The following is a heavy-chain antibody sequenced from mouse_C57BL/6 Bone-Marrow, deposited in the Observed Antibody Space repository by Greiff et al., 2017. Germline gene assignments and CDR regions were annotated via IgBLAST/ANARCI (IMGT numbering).Heavy chain of an antibody. V-gene: IGHV7-1*01. CDR3: ARDAGLAWFAY. J-gene: IGHJ3*01. CDR1: GFTFSDFY. Sequence: EVKVVESGGGLVQSGRSLRLSCATSGFTFSDFYMEWVRQAPGKGLEWIAASRNKANDYTTEYSASVKGRFIVSRDTSQSILYLKRNALRAEDTAIYYSARDAGLAWFAYWGQGTLVTVSA. CDR2: SRNKANDYTT.